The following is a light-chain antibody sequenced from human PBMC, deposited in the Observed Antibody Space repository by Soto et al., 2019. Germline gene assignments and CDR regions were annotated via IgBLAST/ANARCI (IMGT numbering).Light chain of an antibody. V-gene: IGLV1-51*01. CDR1: SSNIGNNY. CDR3: GTWDSSLTAYV. J-gene: IGLJ1*01. Sequence: QSVLTQQPSGSEAPGQEVTISCSGSSSNIGNNYVSWYQQLPGTAPKLLIFDNNQRPSGIPDRFSGSKSGTSATLGITGLQTGDEADYYCGTWDSSLTAYVFGPGTKVTVL. CDR2: DNN.